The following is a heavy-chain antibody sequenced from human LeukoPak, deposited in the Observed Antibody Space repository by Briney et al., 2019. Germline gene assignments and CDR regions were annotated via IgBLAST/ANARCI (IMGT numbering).Heavy chain of an antibody. D-gene: IGHD5-12*01. Sequence: PGGSLRLSRAASGFTFSSYSMNWVRQAPGKGLEWVSSISSSSSYIYYADSVKGRFTTSRDNAKNPLELQMNSLRTEDPAVDYCARMIVASKAFDYWGQGTLVTVSS. J-gene: IGHJ4*02. CDR2: ISSSSSYI. V-gene: IGHV3-21*01. CDR3: ARMIVASKAFDY. CDR1: GFTFSSYS.